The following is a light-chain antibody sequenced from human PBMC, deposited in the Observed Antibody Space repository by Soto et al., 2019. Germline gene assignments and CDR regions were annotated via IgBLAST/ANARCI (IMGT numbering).Light chain of an antibody. CDR2: GAS. Sequence: EIVLTQSPGTLSLSPGERGTLSCRASQSVSKNYLAWYQQKPGQAPMLLIYGASSRATGIPDRFSGSGSGTDFTLTISRLEPEDLAVYSCQQYASSPLTFGGGTKVEIK. CDR3: QQYASSPLT. CDR1: QSVSKNY. V-gene: IGKV3-20*01. J-gene: IGKJ4*01.